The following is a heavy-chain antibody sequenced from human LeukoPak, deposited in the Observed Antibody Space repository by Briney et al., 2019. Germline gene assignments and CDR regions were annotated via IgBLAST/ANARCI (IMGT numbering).Heavy chain of an antibody. V-gene: IGHV3-7*01. D-gene: IGHD5-12*01. CDR2: IKQDGSEK. CDR1: GFTSSSYW. Sequence: GGSLRLSCAASGFTSSSYWMSWVRQAPGKGLEWVANIKQDGSEKYYVDSVKGRFTISRDNAKNSLYLQMNSLRAEDTAVYYCARPYGYSGYDYGYWGQGTLVTVSS. CDR3: ARPYGYSGYDYGY. J-gene: IGHJ4*02.